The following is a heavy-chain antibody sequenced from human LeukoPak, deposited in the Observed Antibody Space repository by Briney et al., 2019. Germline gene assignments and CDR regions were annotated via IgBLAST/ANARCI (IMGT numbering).Heavy chain of an antibody. D-gene: IGHD3-22*01. CDR3: ARAHTIVAPGDWFDP. Sequence: PSETLSLTCTVSGASISSSSYYWGWIRQPPGKGLEWIGYIYYSGSTYYNPSLKSRVTISVDTSKNQFSLKLSSVTAADTAVYYCARAHTIVAPGDWFDPWGQGTLVTVSS. CDR1: GASISSSSYY. J-gene: IGHJ5*02. V-gene: IGHV4-30-4*08. CDR2: IYYSGST.